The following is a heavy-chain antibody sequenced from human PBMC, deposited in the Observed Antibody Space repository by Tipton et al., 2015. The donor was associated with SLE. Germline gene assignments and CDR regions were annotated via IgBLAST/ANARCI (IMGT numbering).Heavy chain of an antibody. J-gene: IGHJ5*02. CDR1: GFSISSSSYY. D-gene: IGHD2-2*01. CDR2: IYYSGST. V-gene: IGHV4-39*01. CDR3: ARVGDCSPSSCHPHLDH. Sequence: GLVKPSETLSLTCAVSGFSISSSSYYWGWIRQPPGKGLEWIGSIYYSGSTYYNPSLKSRVTISVDTSKNQFSLKLSSVTAADTAVYYCARVGDCSPSSCHPHLDHWGQGTLVTVSS.